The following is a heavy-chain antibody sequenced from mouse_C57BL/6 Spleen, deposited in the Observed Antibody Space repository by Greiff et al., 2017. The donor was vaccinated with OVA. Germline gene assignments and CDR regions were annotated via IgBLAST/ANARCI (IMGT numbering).Heavy chain of an antibody. Sequence: QVQLQQSGAELVRPGASVTLSCKASGYTFTDYEMHWVKQTPVHGLEWIGAIDPETGGTAYNQKFKGKAILTADKSSSTAYMELRSLTSEDSAVYYCTRWSYDYGDYWGQGTTLTVSS. J-gene: IGHJ2*01. D-gene: IGHD2-4*01. CDR3: TRWSYDYGDY. CDR2: IDPETGGT. V-gene: IGHV1-15*01. CDR1: GYTFTDYE.